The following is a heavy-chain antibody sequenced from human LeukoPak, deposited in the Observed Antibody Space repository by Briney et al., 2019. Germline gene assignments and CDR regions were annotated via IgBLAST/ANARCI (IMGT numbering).Heavy chain of an antibody. Sequence: PSETLSLTCAVSGGSLTGYYWTWIRQLPGKGLEWIGEVNHNGGTNYSPSLKSRLTISVDTSKKQFSLKLNSVTAADTAVYYCARGTVLKLMVYASFDYWGLGTPVTVSS. V-gene: IGHV4-34*01. CDR1: GGSLTGYY. J-gene: IGHJ4*02. CDR2: VNHNGGT. CDR3: ARGTVLKLMVYASFDY. D-gene: IGHD2-8*01.